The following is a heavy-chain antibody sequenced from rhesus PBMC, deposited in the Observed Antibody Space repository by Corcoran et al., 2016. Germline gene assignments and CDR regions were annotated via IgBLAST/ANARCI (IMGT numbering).Heavy chain of an antibody. V-gene: IGHV4-80*01. CDR2: INGNSGST. J-gene: IGHJ6*01. CDR3: ARPPSNTVTTHGLDS. CDR1: GPSISLNW. Sequence: VQLQESGPGLVNPSETMSLTSTVSGPSISLNWWSWIRQPPGKGLEWIGEINGNSGSTHYTPSLKSRVTIANDASKNQFSLKLSSVTAADTAVYYCARPPSNTVTTHGLDSWGQGVVVTVSS. D-gene: IGHD4-23*01.